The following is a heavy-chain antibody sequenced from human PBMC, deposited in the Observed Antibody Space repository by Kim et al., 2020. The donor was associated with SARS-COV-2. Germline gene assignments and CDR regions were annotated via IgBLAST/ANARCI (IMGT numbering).Heavy chain of an antibody. D-gene: IGHD5-12*01. Sequence: GGSLRLSCAASGFTFSSYAMHWVRQAPGKGLEWVAVISYDGSNKYYADSVKGRFTISRDNSKNTLYLQMNSLRAEDTAVYYCARGGSIEMATINYWGQGT. CDR1: GFTFSSYA. CDR3: ARGGSIEMATINY. CDR2: ISYDGSNK. V-gene: IGHV3-30*04. J-gene: IGHJ4*02.